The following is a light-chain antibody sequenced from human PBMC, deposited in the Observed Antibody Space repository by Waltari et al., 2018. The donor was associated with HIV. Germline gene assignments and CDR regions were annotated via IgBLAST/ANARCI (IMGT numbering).Light chain of an antibody. CDR2: AAS. V-gene: IGKV1-27*01. J-gene: IGKJ1*01. CDR3: QRYNSAPRT. Sequence: DIQRTQSPSSLPGSVGDKITLTCRSSQDISTYVAWYQQKPGKIPKLLIYAASTLQSGVPSRFSGGGSGTEFNFPIRSLQPEDVGTYYCQRYNSAPRTFGQGSTV. CDR1: QDISTY.